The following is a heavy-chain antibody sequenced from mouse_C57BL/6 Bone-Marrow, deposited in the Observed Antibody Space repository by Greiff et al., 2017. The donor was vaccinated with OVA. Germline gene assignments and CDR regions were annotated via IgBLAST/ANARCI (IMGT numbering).Heavy chain of an antibody. V-gene: IGHV2-5*01. Sequence: QVQLQQSGPGLVQPSQSLSITCTVSGFSLTSYGVHWVRQSPGKGLEWLGVIWRGGSTDYNAAFMSRLSITKDNSKSQVFFKMNSLQADDTAIYYCAKKSFSYYGSSYWYLDVWGTGTTVTVSS. CDR2: IWRGGST. D-gene: IGHD1-1*01. CDR1: GFSLTSYG. J-gene: IGHJ1*03. CDR3: AKKSFSYYGSSYWYLDV.